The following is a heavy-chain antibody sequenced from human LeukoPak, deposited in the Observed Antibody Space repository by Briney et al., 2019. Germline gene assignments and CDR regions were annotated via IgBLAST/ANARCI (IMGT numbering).Heavy chain of an antibody. CDR1: GGSFSAYY. Sequence: SETLSLTCAVYGGSFSAYYWSWIRQPPGKGLEWIGEINHSGSTNYNPSLKSRVTISVDTSKNQFSLMLSSVTAAGTAVYYCAREALEDSYGNWFDPWGLGTLVTVSS. D-gene: IGHD5-18*01. V-gene: IGHV4-34*01. J-gene: IGHJ5*02. CDR3: AREALEDSYGNWFDP. CDR2: INHSGST.